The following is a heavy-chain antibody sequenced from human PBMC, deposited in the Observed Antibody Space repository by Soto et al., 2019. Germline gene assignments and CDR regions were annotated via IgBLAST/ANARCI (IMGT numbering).Heavy chain of an antibody. CDR3: ARDVTIHHNCFDL. CDR1: GGSLKSGGYY. Sequence: QVQLQESGPGLVKPSQTLSLTCTVSGGSLKSGGYYWSWVRKHPGRGLEWIGYIYYTGPTYYNPSLESRLTFSVDTSKNQFSLRLSSVTDADTAVYYCARDVTIHHNCFDLWGHGTLVTVSS. J-gene: IGHJ5*02. D-gene: IGHD2-21*02. CDR2: IYYTGPT. V-gene: IGHV4-31*02.